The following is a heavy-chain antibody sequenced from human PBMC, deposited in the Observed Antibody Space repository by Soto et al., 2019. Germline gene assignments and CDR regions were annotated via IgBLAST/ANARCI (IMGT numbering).Heavy chain of an antibody. CDR2: IYYDGGT. CDR1: CGSISSYY. CDR3: ARVLPGIAAAYDAFDV. D-gene: IGHD6-13*01. Sequence: PSDTLYLTSTVSCGSISSYYCIWIRQPPCKGLEWIGYIYYDGGTTYNSSLKSRVTISTDTSRSQLSLQLTSATPADTAVYYCARVLPGIAAAYDAFDVWGQGTMVTVSS. V-gene: IGHV4-59*01. J-gene: IGHJ3*01.